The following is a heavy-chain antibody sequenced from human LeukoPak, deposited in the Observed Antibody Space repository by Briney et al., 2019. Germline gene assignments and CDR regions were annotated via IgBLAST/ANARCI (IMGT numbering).Heavy chain of an antibody. Sequence: PSETLSLTCTVSGGSISSYYWSWIRQPPGKGLEWIGYIYYSGSTNYNPSLKSRVTISVDTSKNQFSLKLSSVTAADTAVYYCARPTGIVGTRGSAFDIWGQGTMVTVSS. CDR1: GGSISSYY. CDR3: ARPTGIVGTRGSAFDI. D-gene: IGHD1-26*01. V-gene: IGHV4-59*08. CDR2: IYYSGST. J-gene: IGHJ3*02.